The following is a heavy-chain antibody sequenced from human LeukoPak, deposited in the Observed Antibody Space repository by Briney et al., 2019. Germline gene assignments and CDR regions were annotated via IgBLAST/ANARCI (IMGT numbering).Heavy chain of an antibody. V-gene: IGHV1-46*01. Sequence: ASVKVSCKTSGYTFTSYYMHRVRQAPGQGLEWMGIINPSGGSTSYAQKFQGRISMTRDTSTNTVYMELSSLRSEDTAVYFCAREQGSTMVRGPVDYWGQGTLVTVSS. J-gene: IGHJ4*02. D-gene: IGHD3-10*01. CDR2: INPSGGST. CDR1: GYTFTSYY. CDR3: AREQGSTMVRGPVDY.